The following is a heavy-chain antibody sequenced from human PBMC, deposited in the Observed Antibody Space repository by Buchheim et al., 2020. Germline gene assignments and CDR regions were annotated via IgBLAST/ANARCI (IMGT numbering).Heavy chain of an antibody. CDR3: ARVPPLYDSSGNFDY. J-gene: IGHJ4*02. D-gene: IGHD3-22*01. CDR2: ISYDGSNK. V-gene: IGHV3-30-3*01. Sequence: QVQLVESGGGVVQPGRSLRLSCAASGFTFSSYAMHWARQAPGKGLEWVAVISYDGSNKYYADSVKGRFTISRDNSKNTLYLQMNSLRAEDTAVYYCARVPPLYDSSGNFDYWGQGTL. CDR1: GFTFSSYA.